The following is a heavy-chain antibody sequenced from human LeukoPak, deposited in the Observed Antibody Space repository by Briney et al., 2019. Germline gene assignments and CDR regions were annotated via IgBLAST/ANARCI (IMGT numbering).Heavy chain of an antibody. CDR3: ARDLGYTLSY. V-gene: IGHV1-3*01. CDR1: GYTFTDYA. Sequence: ASVKVSCKASGYTFTDYAIHWVRQAPGQRLEWMGWISAGSGNTKYSRSLQGRVTITRDTSASTAYMELRGLRSEDTAVYYCARDLGYTLSYWGQGTPVTVSS. J-gene: IGHJ4*02. CDR2: ISAGSGNT. D-gene: IGHD2-2*02.